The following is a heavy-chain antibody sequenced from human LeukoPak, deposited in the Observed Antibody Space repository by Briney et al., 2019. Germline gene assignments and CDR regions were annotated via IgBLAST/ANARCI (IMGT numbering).Heavy chain of an antibody. D-gene: IGHD4-17*01. CDR3: ASTLSTVTFGD. CDR1: GFTFSSYS. J-gene: IGHJ4*02. V-gene: IGHV3-21*01. Sequence: GSLRLSCAASGFTFSSYSMNWVRQARGKALEWVSSISSSSSYIYYADSVKGRFTISRDNAKNSLYLQMNSLRAEDTAVYYCASTLSTVTFGDWGQGTLVTVSS. CDR2: ISSSSSYI.